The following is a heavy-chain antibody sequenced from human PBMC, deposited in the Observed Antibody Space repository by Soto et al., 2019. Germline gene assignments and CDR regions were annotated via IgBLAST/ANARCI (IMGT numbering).Heavy chain of an antibody. D-gene: IGHD2-21*01. CDR3: ARDSRDKSPARDPFDP. CDR2: ISGGGSNK. J-gene: IGHJ5*02. V-gene: IGHV3-23*01. Sequence: LRLSCEAFGFIFSTYAMSWVRQAPGKGLEWVSTISGGGSNKYYADSVKGRFTISRDNSKSTLYLQMNTLRAEDTAMYYCARDSRDKSPARDPFDPWGQGTLVTVSS. CDR1: GFIFSTYA.